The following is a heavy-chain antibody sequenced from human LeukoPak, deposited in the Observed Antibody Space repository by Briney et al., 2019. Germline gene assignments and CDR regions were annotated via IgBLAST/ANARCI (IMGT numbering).Heavy chain of an antibody. CDR1: GFTFSSYA. Sequence: GGSLRLSCAASGFTFSSYAMHWVRQAPGKGLEWVAVISYDGSNKYYADSVKGRFTISRDNSENTLYLQMNSLRAEDTAVYYCAKDPSHYDSSGYYYWAFDIWGQGTMVTVSS. CDR3: AKDPSHYDSSGYYYWAFDI. D-gene: IGHD3-22*01. V-gene: IGHV3-30*04. CDR2: ISYDGSNK. J-gene: IGHJ3*02.